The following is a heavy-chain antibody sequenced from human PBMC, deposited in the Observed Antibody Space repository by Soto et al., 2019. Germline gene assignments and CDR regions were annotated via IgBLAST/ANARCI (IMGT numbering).Heavy chain of an antibody. CDR1: GFTFSSYG. D-gene: IGHD2-21*02. CDR3: AREGIVVVTAIDY. V-gene: IGHV3-33*01. Sequence: QVQLVESGGGVVQPGRSLRLSCAASGFTFSSYGMHWVRQAPGKGLEWVAVIWYDGSNKYYADSVKGRFTISRDNSKNTLYRQMNSLRAEDTAVYYCAREGIVVVTAIDYWGQGTLVTVFS. J-gene: IGHJ4*02. CDR2: IWYDGSNK.